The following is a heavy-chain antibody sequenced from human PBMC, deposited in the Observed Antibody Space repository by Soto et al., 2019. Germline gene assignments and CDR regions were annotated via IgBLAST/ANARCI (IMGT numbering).Heavy chain of an antibody. D-gene: IGHD2-15*01. CDR1: GFTFSSCT. CDR3: SGCSGGACHQNYGMDV. V-gene: IGHV3-21*01. CDR2: ISPSTSHI. Sequence: EVHLVESGGGLVKPGGSLRLSCAVSGFTFSSCTMNWVRQAPGKGLEWVSSISPSTSHIYYADSVKGRFTISRDNAKNQLFLQMTSLRAEDTAVYYCSGCSGGACHQNYGMDVWGQGTTVTVSS. J-gene: IGHJ6*02.